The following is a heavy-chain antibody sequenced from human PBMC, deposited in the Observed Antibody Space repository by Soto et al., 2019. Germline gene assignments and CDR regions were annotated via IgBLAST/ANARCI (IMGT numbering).Heavy chain of an antibody. CDR1: GYTLNSHG. CDR2: INAYNGNT. D-gene: IGHD6-25*01. J-gene: IGHJ6*03. Sequence: QVQLVQSGAEVKKPGASVKVSCTASGYTLNSHGINWVRQAPGQGLEWMGWINAYNGNTNYAQKVQGRGTMTTDTSTSTAYMEPRSLRSDDTAVYYCARSAVAFDPVIAAANAYYYYMDVWGKGTTVTVAS. V-gene: IGHV1-18*01. CDR3: ARSAVAFDPVIAAANAYYYYMDV.